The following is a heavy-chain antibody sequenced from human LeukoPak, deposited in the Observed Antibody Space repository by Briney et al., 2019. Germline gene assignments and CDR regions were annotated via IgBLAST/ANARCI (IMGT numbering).Heavy chain of an antibody. CDR1: GFTFSSYA. J-gene: IGHJ6*02. V-gene: IGHV3-23*01. CDR3: SKDYVVYRDDAPPYGMDV. D-gene: IGHD4-17*01. CDR2: ISGSGGST. Sequence: PGRSLRLSCAASGFTFSSYAMYWVRQAPGKGLEWVSAISGSGGSTYYADSVKGRFTISRDNSKNTLYLQMNSLRAEDTAVYYSSKDYVVYRDDAPPYGMDVWGQGTTATVSS.